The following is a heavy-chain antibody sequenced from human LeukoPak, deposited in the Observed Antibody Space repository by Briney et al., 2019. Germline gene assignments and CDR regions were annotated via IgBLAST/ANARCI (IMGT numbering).Heavy chain of an antibody. J-gene: IGHJ4*02. V-gene: IGHV1-69*02. Sequence: SVKVFCKASGGTFSSYTISWVRQAPGQGLEWVGRIIPILGIANYAQKFQGRVTITADKSTSTAHMELSSLRSEDTAVYYCARGTAVAATYYYDSSGYYYGDGSFDYWGQGTLVTVSS. CDR1: GGTFSSYT. D-gene: IGHD3-22*01. CDR2: IIPILGIA. CDR3: ARGTAVAATYYYDSSGYYYGDGSFDY.